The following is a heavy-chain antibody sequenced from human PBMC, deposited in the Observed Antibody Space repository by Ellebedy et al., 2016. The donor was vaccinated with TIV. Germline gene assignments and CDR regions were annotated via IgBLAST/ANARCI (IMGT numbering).Heavy chain of an antibody. V-gene: IGHV4-59*01. CDR1: GGSISSYY. J-gene: IGHJ6*02. D-gene: IGHD1-26*01. Sequence: SETLSLTCTVSGGSISSYYWSWIRQPPGKGLEWIGYIYYSGSTNYNPSLKSRVTISVDTSKNQFSLKLSSVTAADTAVYYCARAGGATHYGMDVWGQGTTVTVSS. CDR2: IYYSGST. CDR3: ARAGGATHYGMDV.